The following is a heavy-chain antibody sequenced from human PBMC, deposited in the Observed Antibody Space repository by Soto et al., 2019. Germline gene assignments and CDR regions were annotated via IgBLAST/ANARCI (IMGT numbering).Heavy chain of an antibody. CDR2: ISAYNGNT. Sequence: ASMKVSCKTSGYTPTNYDIGWVRQAPGHGLEYMGRISAYNGNTNYARKLQDRVTLTTDTSTRTAYTELRSLQSDDTAIYYCARGLYRRGTYYAFDNWGQGTLVTVSS. J-gene: IGHJ4*02. V-gene: IGHV1-18*01. D-gene: IGHD1-26*01. CDR1: GYTPTNYD. CDR3: ARGLYRRGTYYAFDN.